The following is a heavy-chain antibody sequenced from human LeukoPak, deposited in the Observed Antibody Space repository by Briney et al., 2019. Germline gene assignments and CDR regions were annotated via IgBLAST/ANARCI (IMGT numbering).Heavy chain of an antibody. CDR2: ISGSGHNI. Sequence: GGSLRLSCAASGFTFSSYSMNWFRQAPGKGLEWLSFISGSGHNILYTDSVKGRFTVSRDNVKKTVFLQMNSLRADDTAVYYCARDLFSFYYDSSGYCDYWGQGTRVTVSS. CDR1: GFTFSSYS. V-gene: IGHV3-48*04. J-gene: IGHJ4*02. CDR3: ARDLFSFYYDSSGYCDY. D-gene: IGHD3-22*01.